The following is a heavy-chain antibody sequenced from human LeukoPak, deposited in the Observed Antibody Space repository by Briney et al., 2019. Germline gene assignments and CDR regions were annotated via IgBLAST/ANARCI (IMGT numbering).Heavy chain of an antibody. CDR1: GESFSGFH. Sequence: PSETLSLTCAVYGESFSGFHWNWIRQSQGEGLEWIGEINHGGSTNYNPSLKSRVTISVDTSKNQFSLRLTSMTAADTAVYYWARVRVDVVWGVRYGMDVWGKGTTVTVSS. CDR3: ARVRVDVVWGVRYGMDV. D-gene: IGHD3-10*01. J-gene: IGHJ6*04. V-gene: IGHV4-34*01. CDR2: INHGGST.